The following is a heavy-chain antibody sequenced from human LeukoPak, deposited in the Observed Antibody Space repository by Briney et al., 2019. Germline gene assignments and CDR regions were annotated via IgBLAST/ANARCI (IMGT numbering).Heavy chain of an antibody. V-gene: IGHV1-2*06. CDR1: GYTCTGYN. D-gene: IGHD3-10*01. CDR2: INPNSSGT. Sequence: ASVKDSCKASGYTCTGYNIQWVRQAPGQGLGWMGQINPNSSGTNYAQKFQGRVTMTRDTSNSTAYMELSRLRSDDTAVYYCARELWFGESHYYGMDVWGQGTTVTVSS. J-gene: IGHJ6*02. CDR3: ARELWFGESHYYGMDV.